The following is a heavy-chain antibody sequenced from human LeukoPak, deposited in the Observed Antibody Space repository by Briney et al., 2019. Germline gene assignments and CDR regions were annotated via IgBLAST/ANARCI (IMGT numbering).Heavy chain of an antibody. V-gene: IGHV3-23*01. CDR1: RFTFSSYA. Sequence: GGSLRLSCAASRFTFSSYAMSWVRQAPGKGLEWVSAISGSGGSTYYADSVKGRFTISRDNSKNTLYLQMNSLRAEDTAVYYCAKDLRGPYYDFWSEYWGQGTLVTVSS. CDR3: AKDLRGPYYDFWSEY. CDR2: ISGSGGST. D-gene: IGHD3-3*01. J-gene: IGHJ4*02.